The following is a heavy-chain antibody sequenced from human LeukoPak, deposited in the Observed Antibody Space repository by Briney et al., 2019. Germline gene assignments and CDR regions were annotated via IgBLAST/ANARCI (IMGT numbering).Heavy chain of an antibody. CDR3: AREKYQLLPYYYYYGMDV. D-gene: IGHD2-2*01. V-gene: IGHV7-4-1*02. CDR2: LNPNIGNP. CDR1: GYTFTSYA. Sequence: GASVKVSCKASGYTFTSYAMNWVRQTPGQGLEWVGWLNPNIGNPTYTQASTGRFVCSLDTSVSTAYLQISSLKAEDTAVYYCAREKYQLLPYYYYYGMDVWGQGTTVTVSS. J-gene: IGHJ6*02.